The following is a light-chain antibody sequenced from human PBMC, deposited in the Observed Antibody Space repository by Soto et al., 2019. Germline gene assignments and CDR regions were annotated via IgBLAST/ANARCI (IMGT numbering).Light chain of an antibody. V-gene: IGKV1-5*03. CDR2: RSS. Sequence: DIQMTQSPLTLSASVGDRVTITCRASQTISRWLAWYQQKPGKAPKLLIYRSSSFESGVPSMFSCSGSCTACTHATRGLQCDHAETYYGQKYQSWTCGQGTEVVIK. J-gene: IGKJ1*01. CDR3: QKYQSWT. CDR1: QTISRW.